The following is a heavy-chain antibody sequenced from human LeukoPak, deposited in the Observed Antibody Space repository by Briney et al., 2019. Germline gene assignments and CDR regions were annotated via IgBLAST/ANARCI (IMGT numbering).Heavy chain of an antibody. V-gene: IGHV1-2*02. CDR3: ARDDYYEQEGAFDI. D-gene: IGHD3-22*01. CDR2: INPNSGGT. Sequence: ASVKVSCKASGYTFTGYYMHWVRQAPGQGLEWMGWINPNSGGTNYAQKFQGRVTMTRDTSVSTAYMELSRLRSDDTAVYYCARDDYYEQEGAFDIWGQGTMVTVSS. J-gene: IGHJ3*02. CDR1: GYTFTGYY.